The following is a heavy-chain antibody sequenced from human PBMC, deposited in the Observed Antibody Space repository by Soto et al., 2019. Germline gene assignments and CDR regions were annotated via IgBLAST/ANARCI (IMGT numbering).Heavy chain of an antibody. CDR1: GYTFTSYY. V-gene: IGHV1-69*13. D-gene: IGHD4-4*01. CDR2: II. Sequence: SVKVSCKASGYTFTSYYMHWVRQAPGQGLEWMGDIINYAQKFRGTVTITADEYTNTSYMELSSLRSEDTSVYYCALPAQSYGMDVWGQGTTVTVSS. CDR3: ALPAQSYGMDV. J-gene: IGHJ6*02.